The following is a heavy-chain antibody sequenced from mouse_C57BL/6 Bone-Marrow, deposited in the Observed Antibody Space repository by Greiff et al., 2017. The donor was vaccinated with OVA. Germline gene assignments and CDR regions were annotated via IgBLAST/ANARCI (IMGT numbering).Heavy chain of an antibody. CDR3: ARDEETPWFAY. CDR2: FYTGSGSI. J-gene: IGHJ3*01. Sequence: QVQLQQSGAELVKPGASVKLSCKASGYTFTEYTIHWVKQRSGQGLEWIGLFYTGSGSIKYNEKFKDKATLTTDKSSSTVYMELSRLRSEDSAVYICARDEETPWFAYWGQGTLVTVSA. V-gene: IGHV1-62-2*01. CDR1: GYTFTEYT.